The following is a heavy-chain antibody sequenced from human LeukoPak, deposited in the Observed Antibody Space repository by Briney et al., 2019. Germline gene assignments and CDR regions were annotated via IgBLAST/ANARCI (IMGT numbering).Heavy chain of an antibody. CDR2: IIPIFGIA. V-gene: IGHV1-69*04. J-gene: IGHJ4*02. Sequence: SVKVSCKASGGTFSGYAISWVRQAPGQGLEWMGRIIPIFGIANYAQKFQGRVTITADKSTSTAYMELSSLRSEDTAVYYCARDSYCSSTSRTDYWGQGTLVTVSS. CDR3: ARDSYCSSTSRTDY. D-gene: IGHD2-2*01. CDR1: GGTFSGYA.